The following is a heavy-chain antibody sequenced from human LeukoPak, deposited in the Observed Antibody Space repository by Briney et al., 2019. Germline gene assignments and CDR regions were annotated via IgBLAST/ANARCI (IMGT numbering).Heavy chain of an antibody. CDR1: GFTFSSYG. CDR2: ISGSGGST. Sequence: GGSLRLSCAASGFTFSSYGMSWVRQAPGKGLEWVSAISGSGGSTYYADSVKGRFAISRDNSKNTLYLQMNSLRAEDTAVYYCAKLQRVFGVVITPDAFDIWGQGTMVTVSS. D-gene: IGHD3-3*01. CDR3: AKLQRVFGVVITPDAFDI. J-gene: IGHJ3*02. V-gene: IGHV3-23*01.